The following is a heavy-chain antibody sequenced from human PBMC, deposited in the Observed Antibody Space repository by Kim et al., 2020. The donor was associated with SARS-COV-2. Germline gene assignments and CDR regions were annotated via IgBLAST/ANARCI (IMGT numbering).Heavy chain of an antibody. D-gene: IGHD6-19*01. J-gene: IGHJ3*02. Sequence: SVKGRFTISRDNSKNTLYLQMNCLRAEDTAVYYCARGPHIAVANEGAFDICGQGTMVTVSS. CDR3: ARGPHIAVANEGAFDI. V-gene: IGHV3-30*01.